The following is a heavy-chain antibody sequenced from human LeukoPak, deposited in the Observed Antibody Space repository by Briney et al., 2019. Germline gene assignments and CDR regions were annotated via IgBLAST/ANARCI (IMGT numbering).Heavy chain of an antibody. CDR1: GGSISSSSYY. CDR3: ASGSDKYYDSSGYYYSVY. V-gene: IGHV4-39*01. CDR2: IYYRGTT. Sequence: PSETLSLTCTVSGGSISSSSYYWGWIRQPPGKGLEWIGSIYYRGTTYYSPSLESRVTISVDTSKNQFSLKLTSVTAADTAVYYCASGSDKYYDSSGYYYSVYWGQGTLVTVSS. J-gene: IGHJ4*02. D-gene: IGHD3-22*01.